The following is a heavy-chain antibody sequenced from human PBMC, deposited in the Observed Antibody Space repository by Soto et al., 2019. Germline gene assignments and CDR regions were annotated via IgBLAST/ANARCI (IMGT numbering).Heavy chain of an antibody. CDR3: ARAVRMAMFSYWFDP. D-gene: IGHD3-10*02. J-gene: IGHJ5*02. CDR1: GYTFTSYG. Sequence: QVQLVQSGAEVKKPGASVKVSCKASGYTFTSYGISWVRQAPGQGLEWMGWISAYNGNTNHAQKLQGRVTMTTDTRTSTASVELRSLRSDDTAVYYCARAVRMAMFSYWFDPWGHGTLVTVSS. CDR2: ISAYNGNT. V-gene: IGHV1-18*01.